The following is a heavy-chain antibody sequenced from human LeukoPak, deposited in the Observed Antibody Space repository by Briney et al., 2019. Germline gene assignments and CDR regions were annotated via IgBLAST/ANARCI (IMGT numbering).Heavy chain of an antibody. J-gene: IGHJ4*02. CDR2: IKAKSQGGAT. Sequence: GGSLRLSCAASGFTFRNAWMNWVRQAPGKGLEWVGRIKAKSQGGATDYAAPVKGRFSISRDDLTNTLYLQMNSLKTEDTAVYYCTTDLRSGSYSSDYWGQGTLVTVSS. CDR1: GFTFRNAW. CDR3: TTDLRSGSYSSDY. V-gene: IGHV3-15*01. D-gene: IGHD1-26*01.